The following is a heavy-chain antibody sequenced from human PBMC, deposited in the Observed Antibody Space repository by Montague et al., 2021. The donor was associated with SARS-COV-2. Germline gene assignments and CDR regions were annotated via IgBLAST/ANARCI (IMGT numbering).Heavy chain of an antibody. J-gene: IGHJ4*02. D-gene: IGHD3-22*01. CDR2: ISGYSEKT. V-gene: IGHV1-18*04. CDR1: GYPFNSNG. CDR3: ARDTGSTGYDY. Sequence: SVKVSCKAAGYPFNSNGFDWVRQAHGQDNEWMGWISGYSEKTNYAQNFQGRFTMTKDMSTNTAYMELRSLTSDDTAVYFCARDTGSTGYDYWGQGTLVTVSS.